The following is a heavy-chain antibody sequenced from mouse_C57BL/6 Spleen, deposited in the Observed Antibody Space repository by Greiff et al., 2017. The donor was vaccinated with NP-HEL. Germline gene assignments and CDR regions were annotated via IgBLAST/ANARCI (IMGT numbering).Heavy chain of an antibody. V-gene: IGHV1-82*01. CDR3: ARIGSSYDYYAMDY. J-gene: IGHJ4*01. CDR1: GYAFSSSW. Sequence: VQGVESGPELVKPGASVKISCKASGYAFSSSWMNWVKQRPGKGLEWIGRIYPGDGDTNYNGKFKGKATLTADKSSSTAYMQLSSLTSEDSAVYFCARIGSSYDYYAMDYWGQGTSVTVSS. D-gene: IGHD1-1*01. CDR2: IYPGDGDT.